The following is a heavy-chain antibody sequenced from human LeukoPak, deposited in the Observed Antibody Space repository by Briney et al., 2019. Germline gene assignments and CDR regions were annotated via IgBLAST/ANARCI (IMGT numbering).Heavy chain of an antibody. J-gene: IGHJ4*02. CDR3: ARLWYSSSWYRVDY. CDR2: IYYSGST. V-gene: IGHV4-39*01. D-gene: IGHD6-13*01. Sequence: PSETLSLTCTVSGGSISSSSYYWGWIRQPPGKGLEWIGSIYYSGSTYYNPSLKSRVTISVDRSKNQFSLKLSSVTAADTAVYYCARLWYSSSWYRVDYWGQGTLVTVSS. CDR1: GGSISSSSYY.